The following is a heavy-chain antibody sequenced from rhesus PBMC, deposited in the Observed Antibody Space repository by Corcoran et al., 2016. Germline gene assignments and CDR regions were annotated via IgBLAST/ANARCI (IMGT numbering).Heavy chain of an antibody. V-gene: IGHV4-80*01. CDR3: ARDRRNYYSGSYYLSGIDY. CDR1: GASISSYW. Sequence: QVQLQESGPGLVKPSETLSLTCAVSGASISSYWWSWIRQPPGKGLEWIGEIKGNSGRTAYNPSLKSRVPISKDASKNQFSLKRSCVTAADTAVYYCARDRRNYYSGSYYLSGIDYWGQGVLVTVSS. J-gene: IGHJ4*01. CDR2: IKGNSGRT. D-gene: IGHD3-16*01.